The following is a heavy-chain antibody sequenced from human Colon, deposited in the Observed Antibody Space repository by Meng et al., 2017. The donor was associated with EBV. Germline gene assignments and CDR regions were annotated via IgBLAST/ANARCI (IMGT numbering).Heavy chain of an antibody. J-gene: IGHJ4*02. CDR1: GGSISSNSR. D-gene: IGHD1-26*01. CDR3: ARGKQDAWELLDY. CDR2: IDDSGST. Sequence: QLHEVGPGLVKPSRILSLTCSVSGGSISSNSRWTWVSQPPGKGLVWIGDIDDSGSTNYYTPPNSRIIISLVKSKNHLFPKVQSVTAAETAVYYCARGKQDAWELLDYWGQGALVTVSS. V-gene: IGHV4-4*02.